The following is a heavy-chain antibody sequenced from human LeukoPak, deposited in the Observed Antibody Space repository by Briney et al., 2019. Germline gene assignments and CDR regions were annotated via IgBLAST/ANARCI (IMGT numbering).Heavy chain of an antibody. CDR3: TTQVYDFWSGYFDY. V-gene: IGHV3-49*04. J-gene: IGHJ4*02. D-gene: IGHD3-3*01. Sequence: PAGSLRLSCTASGFTSGDYLMSWVRQAPGKGLEWVGFIRSKAYGGTTEYAASVKGRFTISGDDSKTIAYLQMNSLKTEDTAVYYCTTQVYDFWSGYFDYWGQGTLVTVSS. CDR1: GFTSGDYL. CDR2: IRSKAYGGTT.